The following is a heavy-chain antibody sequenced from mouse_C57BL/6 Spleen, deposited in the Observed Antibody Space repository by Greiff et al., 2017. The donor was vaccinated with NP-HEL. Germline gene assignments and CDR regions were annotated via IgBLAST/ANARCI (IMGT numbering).Heavy chain of an antibody. Sequence: QVQLQQSGAELVRPGASVKLSCKASGYTFTDYYINWVKQRPGQGLEWIARIYPGSGNTYYNEKFKGKATLTAEKSSSTAYMQLSSLTSEDSAVYFCARQSSSGYVDYWGQGTTLTVSS. CDR3: ARQSSSGYVDY. V-gene: IGHV1-76*01. CDR1: GYTFTDYY. D-gene: IGHD3-2*02. J-gene: IGHJ2*01. CDR2: IYPGSGNT.